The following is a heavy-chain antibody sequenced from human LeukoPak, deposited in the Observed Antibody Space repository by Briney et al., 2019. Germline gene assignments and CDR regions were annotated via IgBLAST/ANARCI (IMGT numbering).Heavy chain of an antibody. CDR2: IRGSGSST. V-gene: IGHV3-48*01. J-gene: IGHJ6*02. Sequence: PGGSLRLSCVASGFTFSSYSMNWVRQAPGKGLEWVAYIRGSGSSTYYADSVKGRFTISRDNAKNSLYLQMSSLRAEDTAVYYCARDSIGYYYYAMDVWGQGTTVTVSS. CDR1: GFTFSSYS. CDR3: ARDSIGYYYYAMDV.